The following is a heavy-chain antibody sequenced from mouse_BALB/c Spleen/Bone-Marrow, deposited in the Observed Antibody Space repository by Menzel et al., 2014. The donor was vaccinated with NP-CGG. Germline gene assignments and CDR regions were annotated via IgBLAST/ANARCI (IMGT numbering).Heavy chain of an antibody. J-gene: IGHJ4*01. Sequence: VQLQQSGAELVKPGASVKLSCKASGYTFTSYYMFWVKQRPGQGLEWIGEINPSNVDTNFNEKFKSKATLTVDKSSNTAYMQLSSLTSEDSAVYYCSRGYYGSTYYYAMDYWGQATPVPVSS. CDR3: SRGYYGSTYYYAMDY. D-gene: IGHD1-1*01. CDR1: GYTFTSYY. CDR2: INPSNVDT. V-gene: IGHV1S81*02.